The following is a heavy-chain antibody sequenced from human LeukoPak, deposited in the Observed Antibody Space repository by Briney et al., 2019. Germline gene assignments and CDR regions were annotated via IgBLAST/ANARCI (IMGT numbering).Heavy chain of an antibody. D-gene: IGHD1-14*01. Sequence: VASVKVSCKASGYTFTGYYMHWVRQAPGQGLEWMGWINPNSGGTNYAQKFQGRVTMTRDTSISTAYMELSRLRSDDTAVYYCARDVSGISSATDTFDMWGQGTVVTVSS. CDR2: INPNSGGT. J-gene: IGHJ3*02. CDR1: GYTFTGYY. CDR3: ARDVSGISSATDTFDM. V-gene: IGHV1-2*02.